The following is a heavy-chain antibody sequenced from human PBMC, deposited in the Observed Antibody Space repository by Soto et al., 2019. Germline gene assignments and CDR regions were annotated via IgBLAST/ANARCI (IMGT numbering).Heavy chain of an antibody. CDR3: ARELQLVVGYYYYGMDV. CDR2: IKQDGSEK. V-gene: IGHV3-7*01. D-gene: IGHD6-13*01. Sequence: GGSLRLSCAASGFTFSSYWMSWVRQAPGKGLEWVANIKQDGSEKYYVDSVKGRFTTSRDNAKNSLYLQMNSLRAEDTAVYYCARELQLVVGYYYYGMDVWGQGTTVTVSS. CDR1: GFTFSSYW. J-gene: IGHJ6*02.